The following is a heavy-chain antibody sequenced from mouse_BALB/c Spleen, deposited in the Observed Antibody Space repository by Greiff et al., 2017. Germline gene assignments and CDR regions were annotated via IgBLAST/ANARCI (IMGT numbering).Heavy chain of an antibody. CDR3: ARGDYGSTWFAY. D-gene: IGHD1-1*01. CDR1: GFTFSDYY. CDR2: ISDGGSYT. J-gene: IGHJ3*01. Sequence: DVKLVESGGGLVKPGGSLKLSCAASGFTFSDYYMYWVRQTPEKRLEWVATISDGGSYTYYPDSVKGRFTISRDNAKNNLYLQMSSLKSEDTAMYYCARGDYGSTWFAYWGQGTLVTVSA. V-gene: IGHV5-4*02.